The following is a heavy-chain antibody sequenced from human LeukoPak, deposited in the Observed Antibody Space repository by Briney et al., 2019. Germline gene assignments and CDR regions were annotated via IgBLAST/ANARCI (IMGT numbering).Heavy chain of an antibody. D-gene: IGHD4-17*01. CDR3: ARDGGNDYGDDLDAFDI. CDR1: GYSFTSYG. V-gene: IGHV1-18*01. CDR2: ISAYNGHT. Sequence: ASVKVSCKASGYSFTSYGISWVRQAPGQGLEWMGWISAYNGHTYYEQNLQGRLTMTTDTSTSTAYMELRSLRSDDTAVYYCARDGGNDYGDDLDAFDIWGQGTMVTVSS. J-gene: IGHJ3*02.